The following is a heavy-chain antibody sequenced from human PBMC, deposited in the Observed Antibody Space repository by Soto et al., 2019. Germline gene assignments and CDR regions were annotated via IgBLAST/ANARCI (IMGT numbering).Heavy chain of an antibody. V-gene: IGHV1-69*12. CDR1: GGTFSSYA. CDR3: AAVLVPAATLSCYGMDV. CDR2: ILPIFGTA. Sequence: QVQLVQSGAEVKKPGSSVKVSCQASGGTFSSYAISWVRQAPGQGLEWMGGILPIFGTANYAQKFQGRVTITEEESTSTAYMELISLRSQDTAVYYCAAVLVPAATLSCYGMDVWGQGTTVTVSS. D-gene: IGHD2-2*01. J-gene: IGHJ6*02.